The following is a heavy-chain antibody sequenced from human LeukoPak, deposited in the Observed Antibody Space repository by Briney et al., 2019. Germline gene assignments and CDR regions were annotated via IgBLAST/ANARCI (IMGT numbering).Heavy chain of an antibody. D-gene: IGHD6-13*01. CDR3: AKGGRIAAAGLDY. V-gene: IGHV3-23*01. Sequence: GGSLRLSCAASGFTFSNYAMNWVRQAPGKGLEWVSAISGSGGSTYYADSVKGRFTISRDNSKNTLYLQMNSLRAEDTAVYYCAKGGRIAAAGLDYWGQGTLVTVSS. J-gene: IGHJ4*02. CDR2: ISGSGGST. CDR1: GFTFSNYA.